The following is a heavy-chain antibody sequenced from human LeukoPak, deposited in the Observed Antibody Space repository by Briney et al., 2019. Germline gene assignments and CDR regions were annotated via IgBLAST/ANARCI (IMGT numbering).Heavy chain of an antibody. CDR1: GGSISSYY. CDR3: ARAGQGYCTSTSCYLSLDF. CDR2: IYHSGRT. Sequence: PSETLSLTCTVSGGSISSYYWSWIRQPAGKGLEWIGEIYHSGRTNYSPSLYSPSLKSRVTISIDTSKSQFSLNVNSVTAADTAVYYCARAGQGYCTSTSCYLSLDFWGQGTLVTVSS. V-gene: IGHV4-59*12. J-gene: IGHJ4*02. D-gene: IGHD2-2*01.